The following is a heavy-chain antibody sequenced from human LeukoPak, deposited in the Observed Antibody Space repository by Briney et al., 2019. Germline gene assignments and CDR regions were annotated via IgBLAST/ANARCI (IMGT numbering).Heavy chain of an antibody. CDR3: AKRLDSSGYYSDAFDI. J-gene: IGHJ3*02. CDR1: GFTFSSYA. D-gene: IGHD3-22*01. Sequence: GGSLRLSCAASGFTFSSYAMHWVRQAPGKGLEWAAVISYDGSNKYYADSVKGRFTISRDNSKNTLYLQMNSLRAEDTAVYYCAKRLDSSGYYSDAFDIWGQGTMVTVSS. CDR2: ISYDGSNK. V-gene: IGHV3-30-3*01.